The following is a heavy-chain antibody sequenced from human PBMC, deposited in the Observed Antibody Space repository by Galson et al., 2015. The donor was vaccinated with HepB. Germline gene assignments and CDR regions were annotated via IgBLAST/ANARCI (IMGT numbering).Heavy chain of an antibody. Sequence: SLRLSCAASGFTVSSNYMSWVRQAPGKGLEWVSVIYSGGSTYYADSVKGRFTISRDNSKNTLYLQMNSLRAEDTAVYYCARDFSITIFGGPVYGMDVWGQGTTVTVSS. V-gene: IGHV3-53*01. D-gene: IGHD3-3*01. J-gene: IGHJ6*02. CDR3: ARDFSITIFGGPVYGMDV. CDR2: IYSGGST. CDR1: GFTVSSNY.